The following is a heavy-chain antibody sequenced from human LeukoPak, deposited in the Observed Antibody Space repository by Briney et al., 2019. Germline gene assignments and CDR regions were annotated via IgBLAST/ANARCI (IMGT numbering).Heavy chain of an antibody. D-gene: IGHD4-17*01. CDR2: ITWDSGST. V-gene: IGHV3-43D*03. CDR3: AKDPLWGLYGDYVFSAFDI. CDR1: GFSFDDFA. Sequence: PGGSLRLSCAASGFSFDDFAMHWVRQAPGKGLEWVSFITWDSGSTYYADSVKGRFTISRDNSKDSLYLQMNSLRAEDTAVYYCAKDPLWGLYGDYVFSAFDIWGQGTMVTVSS. J-gene: IGHJ3*02.